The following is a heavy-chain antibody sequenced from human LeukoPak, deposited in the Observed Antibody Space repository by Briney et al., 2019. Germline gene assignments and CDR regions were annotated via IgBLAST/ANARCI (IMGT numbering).Heavy chain of an antibody. J-gene: IGHJ3*02. V-gene: IGHV1-69*13. CDR3: ARDGTNIVVVPAAPEADAFDI. D-gene: IGHD2-2*01. CDR2: IIPIFGTA. CDR1: GGTFGSYA. Sequence: SVEVSCKASGGTFGSYAISWVRQAPGQGLEWMGGIIPIFGTANYAQKFQGRVTITADESTSTAYMELSSLRSEDTAVYYCARDGTNIVVVPAAPEADAFDIWGQGTMVTVSS.